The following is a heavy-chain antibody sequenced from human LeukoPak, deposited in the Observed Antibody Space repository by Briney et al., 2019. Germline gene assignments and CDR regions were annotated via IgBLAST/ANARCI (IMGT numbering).Heavy chain of an antibody. Sequence: ASVMVSCKASGYTFTGYYMHWVLQAPGQGLEWMGWINPNSGGTNYAQKFQGRVTMTRDTSISTAYMELSRLRSDDTAVYYCARDLRYQLLYHWFDPWGQGALVTVSS. J-gene: IGHJ5*02. CDR1: GYTFTGYY. CDR2: INPNSGGT. CDR3: ARDLRYQLLYHWFDP. V-gene: IGHV1-2*02. D-gene: IGHD2-2*02.